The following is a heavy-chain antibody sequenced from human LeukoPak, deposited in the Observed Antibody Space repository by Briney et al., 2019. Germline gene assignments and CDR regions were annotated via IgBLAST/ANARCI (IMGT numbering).Heavy chain of an antibody. V-gene: IGHV3-7*03. J-gene: IGHJ4*02. Sequence: GGSLRLSCAASGFTFSSYWMNWVRQAPGRGLEWVATIKQDGRDKYYVDSVKGRFTISRDDAKNSLYLQMNSLRVEDTAVYHCVRYFTAVAPTLRLDYWGQGTLVTVSS. CDR1: GFTFSSYW. CDR2: IKQDGRDK. D-gene: IGHD6-19*01. CDR3: VRYFTAVAPTLRLDY.